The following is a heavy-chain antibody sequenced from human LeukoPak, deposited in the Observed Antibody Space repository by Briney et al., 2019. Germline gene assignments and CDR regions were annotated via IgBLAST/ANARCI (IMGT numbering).Heavy chain of an antibody. V-gene: IGHV3-23*01. CDR1: GFTVSSNY. D-gene: IGHD3-22*01. J-gene: IGHJ3*02. CDR3: ATQSSGYYYVGWYAFDI. Sequence: GGSLRLSCAASGFTVSSNYMSWVRQAPGKGLEWVSAISGSGGSTYYADSVKGRFTISRDNSKNTLYLQMNSLRAEDTAVYYCATQSSGYYYVGWYAFDIWGQGTMVTVSS. CDR2: ISGSGGST.